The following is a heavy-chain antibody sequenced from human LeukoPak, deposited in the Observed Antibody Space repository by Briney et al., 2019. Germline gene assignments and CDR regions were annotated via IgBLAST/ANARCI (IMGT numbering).Heavy chain of an antibody. Sequence: SETLSLTCTVSGDSISIYYWSWIRQPAGKGLEWIGRIYTSGSTNYNPSLKSRVSMSVDTSKNQFSLKLSSVTAADTAVYYCAREKIGYYDGSGRGWFDPWGQGTLVTVSS. CDR2: IYTSGST. CDR3: AREKIGYYDGSGRGWFDP. J-gene: IGHJ5*02. V-gene: IGHV4-4*07. D-gene: IGHD3-22*01. CDR1: GDSISIYY.